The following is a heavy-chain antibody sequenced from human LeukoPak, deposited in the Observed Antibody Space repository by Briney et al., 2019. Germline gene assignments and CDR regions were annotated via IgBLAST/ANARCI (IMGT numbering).Heavy chain of an antibody. CDR1: GFTFSNAW. CDR3: ARAHGGTYYYDSSGYCDY. Sequence: GGSLRLSCAASGFTFSNAWMSWVRQAPGKGLEWVAVISYDGSNKYYADSVKGRFTISRDNSKNTLYLQMNSLRAEDTAVYYCARAHGGTYYYDSSGYCDYWGQGTLVTVSS. J-gene: IGHJ4*02. CDR2: ISYDGSNK. D-gene: IGHD3-22*01. V-gene: IGHV3-30-3*01.